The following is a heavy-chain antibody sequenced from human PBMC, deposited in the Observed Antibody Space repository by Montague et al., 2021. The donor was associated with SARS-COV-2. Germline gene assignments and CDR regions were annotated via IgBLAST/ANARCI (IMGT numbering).Heavy chain of an antibody. Sequence: SETLSLTCAVYGGSLSGYYWTWIRQSPGKGLKWIAEINHSGTTNYNFNPSLRSRVTISVDTSKSQFSLKLSSVTAADTGVYYCARWDPQTLTLIGLRGKSASDYWGQGTLVTVSS. V-gene: IGHV4-34*01. CDR1: GGSLSGYY. D-gene: IGHD4-23*01. J-gene: IGHJ4*02. CDR3: ARWDPQTLTLIGLRGKSASDY. CDR2: INHSGTT.